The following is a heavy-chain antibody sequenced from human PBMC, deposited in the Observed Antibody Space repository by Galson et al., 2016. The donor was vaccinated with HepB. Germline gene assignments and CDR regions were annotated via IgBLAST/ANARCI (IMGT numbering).Heavy chain of an antibody. CDR2: ISGSSATI. V-gene: IGHV3-11*01. D-gene: IGHD5-12*01. J-gene: IGHJ4*02. CDR1: GFTFSDYY. Sequence: SLRLSCAVSGFTFSDYYMAWIRQAPGKGLEWISYISGSSATIHYADFAKGRFTISRDNARKSLFLQMNSLKVDDTAVYYCARRYRGFGYWGQGTLVTVSS. CDR3: ARRYRGFGY.